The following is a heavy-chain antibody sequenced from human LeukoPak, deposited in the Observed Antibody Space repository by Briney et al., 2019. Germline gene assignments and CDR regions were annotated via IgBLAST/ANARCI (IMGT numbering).Heavy chain of an antibody. D-gene: IGHD2-2*01. Sequence: SETLSLTCAVYGGSFSGYYWSWIRQPPGKGLEWIGEINHSGSTNYNPSLKSRVTISVDTSKNQFSLKLSSVTAADTAVYYCARGDIVVVPAAKRGSYYFDYWGQGTLVTVSS. J-gene: IGHJ4*02. CDR3: ARGDIVVVPAAKRGSYYFDY. V-gene: IGHV4-34*01. CDR2: INHSGST. CDR1: GGSFSGYY.